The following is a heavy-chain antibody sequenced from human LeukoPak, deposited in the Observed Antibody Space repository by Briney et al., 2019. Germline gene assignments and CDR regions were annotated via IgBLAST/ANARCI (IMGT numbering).Heavy chain of an antibody. CDR1: GGSISSYL. V-gene: IGHV4-59*01. D-gene: IGHD6-13*01. CDR3: ARGYSSSWSDWFDP. J-gene: IGHJ5*02. CDR2: IYYSGST. Sequence: PSETLSLTCTVSGGSISSYLWSWIRQPPGKGLEWIGYIYYSGSTNYNPSLKSRVTILVDTSKNQFSLKVSSVTAADTAVYYCARGYSSSWSDWFDPWGQGTLVTVSS.